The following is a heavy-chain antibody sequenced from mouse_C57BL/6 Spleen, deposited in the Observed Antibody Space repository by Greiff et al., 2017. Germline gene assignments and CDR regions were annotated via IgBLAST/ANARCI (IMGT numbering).Heavy chain of an antibody. J-gene: IGHJ3*01. V-gene: IGHV1-50*01. CDR3: ARRGSSYEGFAY. D-gene: IGHD1-1*01. CDR2: IAPSDSYP. CDR1: GYTFTSYC. Sequence: QVQLQQPGAELVKPGASVKLSCTASGYTFTSYCMPWVHQRPGQGLEWIGAIAPSDSYPNYTQKFKGKATLTVDTASSTAYLQLSSLTSEDSAVYYCARRGSSYEGFAYWGQGTLVTVSA.